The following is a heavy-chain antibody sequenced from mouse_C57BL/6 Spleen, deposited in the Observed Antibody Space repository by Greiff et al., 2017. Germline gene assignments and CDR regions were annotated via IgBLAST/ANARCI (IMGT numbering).Heavy chain of an antibody. CDR3: ARGRYAMDY. Sequence: EVNVVESEGGLVQPGSSMKLSCTASGFTFSDYYMAWVRQVPEKGLEWVANINYDGSSTYYLDSLKSRFIISRDNAKNILYLQMSSLKSEDTATYYCARGRYAMDYWGQGTSVTVSS. J-gene: IGHJ4*01. V-gene: IGHV5-16*01. CDR1: GFTFSDYY. CDR2: INYDGSST.